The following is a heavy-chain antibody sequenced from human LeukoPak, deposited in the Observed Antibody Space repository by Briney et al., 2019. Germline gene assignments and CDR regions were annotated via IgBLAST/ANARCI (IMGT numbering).Heavy chain of an antibody. CDR3: ARGTVTNDPAFDY. CDR1: GGSIGSGDYS. J-gene: IGHJ4*02. Sequence: SQTLSLTCGVSGGSIGSGDYSWTWIRQPPGKGLEWIGYIYHTETTYYNPSLKSRLTISVDRSRSQFSLKLNSVTAADTAVYYRARGTVTNDPAFDYWGQGTLVTVSS. V-gene: IGHV4-30-2*01. CDR2: IYHTETT. D-gene: IGHD4-17*01.